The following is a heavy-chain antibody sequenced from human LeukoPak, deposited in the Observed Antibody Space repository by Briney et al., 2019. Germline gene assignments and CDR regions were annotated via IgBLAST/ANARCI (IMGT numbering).Heavy chain of an antibody. V-gene: IGHV3-23*01. CDR1: GFTFSSYA. CDR2: ISGSGGST. CDR3: AKDAGRYSSGWYDEYFQH. D-gene: IGHD6-19*01. J-gene: IGHJ1*01. Sequence: GGSLRPSCAAYGFTFSSYAMSWVRQAPGKGLEWVSTISGSGGSTNYADSVKGRFTISRDNSKNTLYLQMNSLRAEDTAVYYCAKDAGRYSSGWYDEYFQHWGQGTLVTVSS.